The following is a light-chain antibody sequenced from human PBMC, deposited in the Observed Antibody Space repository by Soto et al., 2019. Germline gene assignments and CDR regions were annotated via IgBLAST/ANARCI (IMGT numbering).Light chain of an antibody. CDR1: SSHIGSNT. Sequence: QSVLTQPPSASGTPGQRVTISCSGSSSHIGSNTVNWYQQLPGTAPKLLIYSNNHRPSGVPDRFPGSKSGTSASLAISGLQSEDEADYYCAAWDDSLNGCWVFGGGTKLTVL. V-gene: IGLV1-44*01. CDR2: SNN. CDR3: AAWDDSLNGCWV. J-gene: IGLJ3*02.